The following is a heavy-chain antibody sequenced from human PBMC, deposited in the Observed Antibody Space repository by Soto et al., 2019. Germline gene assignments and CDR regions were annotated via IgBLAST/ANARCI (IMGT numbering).Heavy chain of an antibody. CDR1: GFTFSSYW. V-gene: IGHV3-74*01. D-gene: IGHD1-26*01. CDR2: INSDGSST. CDR3: ARAPVGAVEYDY. J-gene: IGHJ4*02. Sequence: PGGSLRLSCAASGFTFSSYWMHWVRQAPGKGLVWVSRINSDGSSTSYADPVKGRFTISRDNAKNTLYLQMNSLRAEDTAVYYCARAPVGAVEYDYWGQGTLVTVSS.